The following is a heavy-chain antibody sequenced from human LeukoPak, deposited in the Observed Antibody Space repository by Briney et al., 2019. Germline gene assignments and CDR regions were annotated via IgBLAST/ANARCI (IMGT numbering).Heavy chain of an antibody. CDR2: INPDGGDK. CDR3: ARLFGGVTTFDY. V-gene: IGHV3-7*01. CDR1: GFTFSGYG. J-gene: IGHJ4*02. Sequence: GGSLRLSCSASGFTFSGYGMSWIRQGPGQGLGPVASINPDGGDKFYVDSVKGRFTISRDNTWNSLFLYLSSLRADDTAMYFCARLFGGVTTFDYWGQGALVTVSS. D-gene: IGHD4-17*01.